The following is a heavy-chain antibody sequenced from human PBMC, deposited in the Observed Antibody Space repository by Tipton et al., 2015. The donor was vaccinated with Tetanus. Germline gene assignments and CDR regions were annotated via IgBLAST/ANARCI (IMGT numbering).Heavy chain of an antibody. CDR3: ARYDSSGVTFDY. CDR2: ISPESGGT. V-gene: IGHV1-46*01. CDR1: GYTFTTYY. Sequence: QVQLVQSGAEVKEPGASVKVSCKASGYTFTTYYMNWVRQAPGQGLEWMGIISPESGGTNYAQKFQGRVTMTVDTSTSTVYMDLGRLTSEDTAVYYCARYDSSGVTFDYWSQGTLVTVSS. J-gene: IGHJ4*02. D-gene: IGHD3-22*01.